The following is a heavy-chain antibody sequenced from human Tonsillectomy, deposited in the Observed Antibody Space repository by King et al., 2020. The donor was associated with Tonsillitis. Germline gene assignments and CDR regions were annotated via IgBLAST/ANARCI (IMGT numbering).Heavy chain of an antibody. CDR3: APFVGLDALDN. D-gene: IGHD6-19*01. CDR2: INSDGSST. CDR1: GFTFSGYW. J-gene: IGHJ4*02. V-gene: IGHV3-74*01. Sequence: VQLVESGGGLVQPGGSLRLSCAASGFTFSGYWMHWVRQAPGKGLVWVSRINSDGSSTTYADSVKGRFTISRDNAKNMMYLQMNSLRAEDTAVYYCAPFVGLDALDNWGQGTLVTVSS.